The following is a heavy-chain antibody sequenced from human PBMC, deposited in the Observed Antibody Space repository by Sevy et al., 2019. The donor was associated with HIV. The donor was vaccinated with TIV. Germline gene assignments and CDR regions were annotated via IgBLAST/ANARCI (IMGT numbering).Heavy chain of an antibody. Sequence: GGSLRLSCAASGFTFSDHYMEWVRQAPGKGLEWVGRIRNKADSYTTEYAASVKGRFTISRDDSKNSLYLLMNSLKTEDTAEYYCATHAGIAVAGRVFDYWGQGTLVTVSS. CDR2: IRNKADSYTT. D-gene: IGHD6-13*01. V-gene: IGHV3-72*01. J-gene: IGHJ4*02. CDR3: ATHAGIAVAGRVFDY. CDR1: GFTFSDHY.